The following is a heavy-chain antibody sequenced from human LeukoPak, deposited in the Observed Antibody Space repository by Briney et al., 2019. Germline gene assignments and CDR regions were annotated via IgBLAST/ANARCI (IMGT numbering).Heavy chain of an antibody. V-gene: IGHV1-24*01. J-gene: IGHJ4*02. CDR2: FDPEDGET. CDR1: GYTLTELS. D-gene: IGHD3-10*01. Sequence: ASVKVSCKVSGYTLTELSMHWVRQAPGKGLEWMGGFDPEDGETIYAQKFQGRVTMTEDTSTDTAYMELSRLRSDDTAVYYCARGGDLWVRGVLDYWGQGTLVTVSS. CDR3: ARGGDLWVRGVLDY.